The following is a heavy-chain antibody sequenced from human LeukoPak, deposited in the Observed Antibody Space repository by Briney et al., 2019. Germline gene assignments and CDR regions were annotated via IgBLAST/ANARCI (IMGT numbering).Heavy chain of an antibody. CDR2: INPNSGGT. D-gene: IGHD3-22*01. J-gene: IGHJ5*02. Sequence: GASVKVSCKASRYTFTGYYMHWVRQAPGQGLEWMGWINPNSGGTNYAQKFQGRVTMTRDTSISTAYMELSRLRSDDTAVYYCARSPDYYDSSGYYYALNWFDPWGQGTLDTVSS. CDR3: ARSPDYYDSSGYYYALNWFDP. CDR1: RYTFTGYY. V-gene: IGHV1-2*02.